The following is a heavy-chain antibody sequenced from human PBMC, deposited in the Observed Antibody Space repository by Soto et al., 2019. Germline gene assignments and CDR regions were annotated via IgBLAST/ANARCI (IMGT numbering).Heavy chain of an antibody. V-gene: IGHV4-39*07. CDR1: GASISSSSYY. J-gene: IGHJ6*02. D-gene: IGHD4-17*01. CDR3: ARETSYGDSRDYYYYGMDV. CDR2: IYYSGST. Sequence: SETLPLTCTVSGASISSSSYYWGWIRQPPGKGLEWIGSIYYSGSTYYNPSLKSRVTISVDTSKNQFSLKVSSVTAADTAVYYCARETSYGDSRDYYYYGMDVWGQGTTVTVSS.